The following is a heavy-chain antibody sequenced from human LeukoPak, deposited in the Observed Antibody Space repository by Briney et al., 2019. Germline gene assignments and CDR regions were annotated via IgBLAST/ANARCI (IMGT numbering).Heavy chain of an antibody. CDR3: AREIRYSSATYSYYYYYMDV. CDR1: GFTFSSYA. J-gene: IGHJ6*03. D-gene: IGHD6-25*01. Sequence: PGGSLRLSCAASGFTFSSYAMSWVRQAPGKGLEWVSAISGSGGSTYYADSVKGRFTISRDNSKNTLYLQMNSLRAEDTAVYYCAREIRYSSATYSYYYYYMDVWGTGTTVTVSS. CDR2: ISGSGGST. V-gene: IGHV3-23*01.